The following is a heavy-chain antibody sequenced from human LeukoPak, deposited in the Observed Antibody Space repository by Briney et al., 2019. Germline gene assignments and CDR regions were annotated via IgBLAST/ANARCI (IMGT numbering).Heavy chain of an antibody. CDR2: INHSGRS. CDR3: ARRVVVPATGAFDI. J-gene: IGHJ3*02. D-gene: IGHD2-15*01. Sequence: SGALSLTCAVYGGSFSDDSWSWIRQPPGKGLQWIGEINHSGRSNYNPSLKSRVTISIDTSRNQFSLRLSSVTAADTAVYHCARRVVVPATGAFDIWGQGTMVTVSS. V-gene: IGHV4-34*01. CDR1: GGSFSDDS.